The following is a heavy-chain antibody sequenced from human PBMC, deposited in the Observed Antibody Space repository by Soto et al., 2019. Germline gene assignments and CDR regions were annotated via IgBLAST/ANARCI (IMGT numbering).Heavy chain of an antibody. D-gene: IGHD1-1*01. CDR3: VRDGTKTLRDWFEP. CDR1: GASISGFY. Sequence: SETLSLTCTVSGASISGFYWSWIRKSAGKGLEWIGRIYATGTTDYNPSLKSRVMMSVDTSKKQFSLKLRSVTAADTAVYYCVRDGTKTLRDWFEPWGQGISVTVS. CDR2: IYATGTT. J-gene: IGHJ5*02. V-gene: IGHV4-4*07.